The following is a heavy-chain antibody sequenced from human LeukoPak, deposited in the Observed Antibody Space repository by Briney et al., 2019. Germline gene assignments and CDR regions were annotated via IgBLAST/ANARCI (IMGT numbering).Heavy chain of an antibody. CDR1: GYTFTGYY. CDR2: ISAYNGNT. J-gene: IGHJ6*03. V-gene: IGHV1-18*04. Sequence: ASVKVSCKASGYTFTGYYMHWVRQAPGQGLEWMGWISAYNGNTNYAQKLQGRVTMTTDTSTSTAYMELRSLRSDDTAVYYCARSIGRYDILTGYYEDYYYYMDVWGKGTTVTISS. CDR3: ARSIGRYDILTGYYEDYYYYMDV. D-gene: IGHD3-9*01.